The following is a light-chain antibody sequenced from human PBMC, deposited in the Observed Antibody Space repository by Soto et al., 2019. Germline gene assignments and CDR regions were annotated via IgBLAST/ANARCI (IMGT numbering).Light chain of an antibody. Sequence: EIVLTQSPGTLSLSPGERATLSCRASQSVRSSYLAWYQEKLGQAPRLLIYGGSNRATGIPDRYSGSGSGKDFTLTISRLESEYFAVYYCQRYGTSPRTFGQGTKVEI. CDR3: QRYGTSPRT. CDR1: QSVRSSY. J-gene: IGKJ1*01. V-gene: IGKV3-20*01. CDR2: GGS.